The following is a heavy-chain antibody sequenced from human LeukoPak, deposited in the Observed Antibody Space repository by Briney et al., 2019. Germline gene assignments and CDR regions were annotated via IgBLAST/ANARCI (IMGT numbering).Heavy chain of an antibody. CDR2: IYYSGST. D-gene: IGHD3-22*01. J-gene: IGHJ4*02. Sequence: PSETLSLTCTVSGGSISSSSYYWGWIRQPPGKGLEWIGSIYYSGSTYYNPSLKSRVTISVDTSKNQFSLKLSSVTAADTAVYYCARQGAYYYDSSGYIDYWGQGTLVTVSS. V-gene: IGHV4-39*01. CDR3: ARQGAYYYDSSGYIDY. CDR1: GGSISSSSYY.